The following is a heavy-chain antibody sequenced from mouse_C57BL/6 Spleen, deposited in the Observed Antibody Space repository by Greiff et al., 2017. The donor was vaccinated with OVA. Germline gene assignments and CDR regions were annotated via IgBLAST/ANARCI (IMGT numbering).Heavy chain of an antibody. CDR1: GFTLTSYW. D-gene: IGHD4-1*01. CDR3: ARSELTGADY. V-gene: IGHV1-50*01. Sequence: QVQLQQSGAELVKPGASVKLSCKASGFTLTSYWMQWVKQRPGQGLEWIGEIDPSDSYTNYNPKFQGKATLTVDTSSRTAYMQLSSLTSEGSAGYYCARSELTGADYWGQGTTLTVST. J-gene: IGHJ2*01. CDR2: IDPSDSYT.